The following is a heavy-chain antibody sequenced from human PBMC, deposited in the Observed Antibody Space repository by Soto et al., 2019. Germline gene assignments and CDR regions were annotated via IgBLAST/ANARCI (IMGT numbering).Heavy chain of an antibody. Sequence: QVQLQESGPGLVKPSQTLSLTCTVSGGSIGTGDYYWSWIRQPPGKGLEWIGYIYYSGSTNYNPSLKSRLTIAIDTSKNQFSLNLNSVTAADTAVYYCARANLRDTAVIHGYFDYWGQGTLLTVSS. CDR3: ARANLRDTAVIHGYFDY. J-gene: IGHJ4*02. CDR1: GGSIGTGDYY. D-gene: IGHD2-2*01. CDR2: IYYSGST. V-gene: IGHV4-30-4*01.